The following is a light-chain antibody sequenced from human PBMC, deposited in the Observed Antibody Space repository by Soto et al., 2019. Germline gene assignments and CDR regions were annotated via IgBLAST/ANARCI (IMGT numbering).Light chain of an antibody. CDR3: SSYTSSSPYYV. CDR1: SSDVGGHNY. Sequence: QSVLTQPASVSGSPGQSITISCTGTSSDVGGHNYVSWYQQHPGKAPKLMIYDVSNRPAGVSNRFSGSKSGNTASLTISGLQAEDEADYYCSSYTSSSPYYVFGTGTKLTVL. V-gene: IGLV2-14*01. CDR2: DVS. J-gene: IGLJ1*01.